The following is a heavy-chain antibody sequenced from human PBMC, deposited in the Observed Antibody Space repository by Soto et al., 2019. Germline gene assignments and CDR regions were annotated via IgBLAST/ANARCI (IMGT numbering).Heavy chain of an antibody. CDR3: ASQGLYYYGLDV. Sequence: QPGGSLRLSCAASGFPFSTYWMHWVRQAPGKGPVWVSRINNDGSTTRYADSVKGRFTISRDNAKNTLYLQMNSVRAEDTAVYYCASQGLYYYGLDVWGQGTTVTVSS. CDR1: GFPFSTYW. J-gene: IGHJ6*02. CDR2: INNDGSTT. V-gene: IGHV3-74*01.